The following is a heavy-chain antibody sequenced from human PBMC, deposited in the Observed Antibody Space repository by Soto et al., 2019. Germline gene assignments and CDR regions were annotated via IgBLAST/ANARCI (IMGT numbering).Heavy chain of an antibody. CDR1: GYTFKSND. Sequence: QVHLVQSGGEVKKPGASVKISCKASGYTFKSNDIIWVRQAPGQGLEWMGWISTISGDTKYAQKIQGRVTMTTETSATTAYMELRSLTSDDTAVYYCARDRNHGLDNWGQGTLVTVSS. CDR3: ARDRNHGLDN. CDR2: ISTISGDT. V-gene: IGHV1-18*01. J-gene: IGHJ4*02. D-gene: IGHD1-1*01.